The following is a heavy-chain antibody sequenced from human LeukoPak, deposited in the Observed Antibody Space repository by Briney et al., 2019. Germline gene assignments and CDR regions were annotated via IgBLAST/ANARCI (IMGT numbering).Heavy chain of an antibody. V-gene: IGHV4-34*01. J-gene: IGHJ5*02. Sequence: SETLSLTCAVYGGSFSGYQWSWIRQPPGKGLEWLGEISHSGSINYNPSLKSRVTISIDTSKNQFSLKLNSVTAADTAVYFCARGVYSKGWFDPWGQGTLVTVSS. CDR1: GGSFSGYQ. CDR2: ISHSGSI. CDR3: ARGVYSKGWFDP. D-gene: IGHD4-11*01.